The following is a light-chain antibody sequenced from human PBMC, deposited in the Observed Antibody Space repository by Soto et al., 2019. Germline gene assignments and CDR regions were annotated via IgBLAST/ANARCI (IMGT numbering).Light chain of an antibody. CDR3: QQYISSTLT. CDR1: HSVSSSY. Sequence: ELALTQSPGTLSLSPGERAIAACSAGHSVSSSYLAWYPKKPSQHPRILIYGASTRATGIPARFSASGSGTDFNLTISRLETEDFAVYYCQQYISSTLTFGQGTKVDIK. J-gene: IGKJ1*01. CDR2: GAS. V-gene: IGKV3-20*01.